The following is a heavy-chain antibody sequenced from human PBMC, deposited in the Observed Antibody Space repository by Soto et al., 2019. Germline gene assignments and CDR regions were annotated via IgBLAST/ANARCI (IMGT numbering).Heavy chain of an antibody. CDR1: GFSFSRCA. V-gene: IGHV3-23*01. Sequence: HPGGSLRLSCAASGFSFSRCAMHWVRQAPGEGLEWVSGVSGSCDTTYYADSVKGRFTVSRDNSKDPLDLQMNSLRAEDTAVYYCAKVIWQFVPTHYFEHWGQGVLVTVSS. J-gene: IGHJ4*02. D-gene: IGHD6-6*01. CDR3: AKVIWQFVPTHYFEH. CDR2: VSGSCDTT.